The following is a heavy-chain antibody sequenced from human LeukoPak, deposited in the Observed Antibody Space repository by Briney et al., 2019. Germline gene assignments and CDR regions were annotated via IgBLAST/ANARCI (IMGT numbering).Heavy chain of an antibody. D-gene: IGHD5-24*01. CDR1: GFAFSDYY. Sequence: GGSLRLSCAASGFAFSDYYMSWIRQAPGKGLEWISYISSSGSTIYYGDSARGRFTISRDNARNSVYLELNSLRAEDTAIYYCARVAWPDSFDIWGQGTMVTVSS. V-gene: IGHV3-11*01. CDR2: ISSSGSTI. CDR3: ARVAWPDSFDI. J-gene: IGHJ3*02.